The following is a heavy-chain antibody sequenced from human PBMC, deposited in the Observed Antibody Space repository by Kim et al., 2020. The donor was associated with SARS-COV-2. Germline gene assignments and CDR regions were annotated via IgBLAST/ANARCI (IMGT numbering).Heavy chain of an antibody. V-gene: IGHV3-23*01. CDR2: ITCGGGST. Sequence: GGSLRLSCVASGFTFTTYAMNWVRQAPGKGLEWVSGITCGGGSTYYADSVKGRFTISRDSSKNTLYLQMNSLRAEDTAVYYCAKELRMTTRNSGGDFFDYRGQGTLVSASS. J-gene: IGHJ4*02. CDR1: GFTFTTYA. D-gene: IGHD4-17*01. CDR3: AKELRMTTRNSGGDFFDY.